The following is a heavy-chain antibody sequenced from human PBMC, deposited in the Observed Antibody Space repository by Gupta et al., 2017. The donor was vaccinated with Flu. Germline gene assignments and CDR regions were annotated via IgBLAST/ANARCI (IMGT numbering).Heavy chain of an antibody. J-gene: IGHJ6*02. CDR2: TSYDDSKK. CDR3: AKDVASANNYDRTRAMDV. CDR1: GFRFRSYG. D-gene: IGHD3-16*01. Sequence: QAPLVESGGGVVQPGGSLRLSCEASGFRFRSYGMHWVRQTPGKGLGWVAVTSYDDSKKDYADSVKGRFTISRDNSKNTLYLEMNSLRPEDTAVYFCAKDVASANNYDRTRAMDVWGQGTTVTVS. V-gene: IGHV3-30*18.